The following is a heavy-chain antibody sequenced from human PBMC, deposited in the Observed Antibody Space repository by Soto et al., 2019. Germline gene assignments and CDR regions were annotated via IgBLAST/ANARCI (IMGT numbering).Heavy chain of an antibody. D-gene: IGHD3-10*01. CDR2: IYSGGST. J-gene: IGHJ4*02. CDR1: GDSINTYY. CDR3: ARGPGGFGDFSLDY. Sequence: SETLSLTCTVSGDSINTYYRSWIRQPAGKGLEWIGRIYSGGSTNYNPSLKSRVTMSVDTSKNQFSLKLTSVAAADTAVYYCARGPGGFGDFSLDYWGQGTLVTVSS. V-gene: IGHV4-4*07.